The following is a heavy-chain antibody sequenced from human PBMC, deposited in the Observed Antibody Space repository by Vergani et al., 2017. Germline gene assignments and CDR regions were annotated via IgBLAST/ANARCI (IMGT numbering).Heavy chain of an antibody. CDR2: INPNSGGT. D-gene: IGHD3-3*01. CDR1: GYTFTGYY. Sequence: QVQLVQSGAEVKKPGASVKVSCKASGYTFTGYYMHWVRQAPGQGLEWMGWINPNSGGTNYAQKFQGWVTMTRDTSISTAYMELSRLRSDDTAVYYCARAYRFDYDFWSGYIRRGGEVFDYWGQGTLVTVSS. CDR3: ARAYRFDYDFWSGYIRRGGEVFDY. J-gene: IGHJ4*02. V-gene: IGHV1-2*04.